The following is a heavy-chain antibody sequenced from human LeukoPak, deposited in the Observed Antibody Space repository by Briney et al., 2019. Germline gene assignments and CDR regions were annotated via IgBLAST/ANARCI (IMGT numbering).Heavy chain of an antibody. CDR2: MNPNSGNT. D-gene: IGHD6-19*01. Sequence: ASVNVSFKASGYTFTSYDINWVRQATGQGLEWMGWMNPNSGNTGYAQKFQGRVTMTRNTSISTAYMELSSLRSEDTAVYYCARGEWLANAFDIWGQGTMVTVSS. V-gene: IGHV1-8*01. CDR1: GYTFTSYD. CDR3: ARGEWLANAFDI. J-gene: IGHJ3*02.